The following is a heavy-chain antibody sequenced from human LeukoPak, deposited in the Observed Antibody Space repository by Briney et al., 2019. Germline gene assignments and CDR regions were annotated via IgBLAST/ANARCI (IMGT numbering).Heavy chain of an antibody. J-gene: IGHJ1*01. CDR1: GYTFTGYY. CDR2: IKPNNGGT. CDR3: ARAKLDDCGGVCDQYFQH. Sequence: GASVKVSCKASGYTFTGYYMHWVRQAPGQGLEWMGWIKPNNGGTNFAQKFQGRVTLTRDTSINTAYMELSSLRSDDTAVYYCARAKLDDCGGVCDQYFQHWGQGTLVTVSS. V-gene: IGHV1-2*02. D-gene: IGHD2-21*02.